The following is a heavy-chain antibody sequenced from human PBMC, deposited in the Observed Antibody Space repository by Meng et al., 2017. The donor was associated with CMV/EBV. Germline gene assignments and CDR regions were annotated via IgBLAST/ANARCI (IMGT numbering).Heavy chain of an antibody. J-gene: IGHJ4*02. D-gene: IGHD6-13*01. Sequence: LGETGPTRVKTTQNLTLTCTFSRISPSTSGVGVGWIRQPPGKAMEWLALIYWDDDKRYSPSLKSRLTITKDTSKNQVVLTMTNMDPVDTATYYCARIAAAGRFDYWGQGTLVTVSS. CDR2: IYWDDDK. V-gene: IGHV2-5*02. CDR3: ARIAAAGRFDY. CDR1: RISPSTSGVG.